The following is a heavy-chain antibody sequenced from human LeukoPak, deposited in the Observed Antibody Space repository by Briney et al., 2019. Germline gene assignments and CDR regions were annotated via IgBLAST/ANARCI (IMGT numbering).Heavy chain of an antibody. CDR3: ARQNYGSAPLRY. V-gene: IGHV4-34*01. J-gene: IGHJ4*02. CDR1: GGSFSGYY. CDR2: INHSGTT. D-gene: IGHD3-10*01. Sequence: SETLSLTCAVYGGSFSGYYWSWIRQPPGKGLEWIGEINHSGTTNYSPSLKSRVTMSVDTSKNQFSLKLTSVTAADTAVYYCARQNYGSAPLRYWGQGTLVTVSS.